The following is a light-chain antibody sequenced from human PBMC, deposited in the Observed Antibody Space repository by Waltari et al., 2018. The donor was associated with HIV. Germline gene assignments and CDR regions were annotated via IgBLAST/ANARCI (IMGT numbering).Light chain of an antibody. CDR2: RAS. Sequence: DIQMAQSPSILYASVGGRVTITCRASQSVTTWVAWLQQKPGRSPKPLIYRASALEPGVPSRFRGSGSGTDFTLTISSLQPDDFATSYCQQYDSPPYTFGQGT. V-gene: IGKV1-5*03. J-gene: IGKJ2*01. CDR3: QQYDSPPYT. CDR1: QSVTTW.